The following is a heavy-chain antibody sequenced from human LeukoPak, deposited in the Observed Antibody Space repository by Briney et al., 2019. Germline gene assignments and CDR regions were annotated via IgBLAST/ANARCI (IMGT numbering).Heavy chain of an antibody. D-gene: IGHD1-1*01. CDR1: GFTFSSYG. V-gene: IGHV3-7*01. J-gene: IGHJ4*02. Sequence: PGGSLRLSCAASGFTFSSYGMHWVRQAPGKGLEWVASIKQDGSEKKYGDSVKGRFSVSRDNAENSLFLQMDSLRAEDTAFYYCVVTTRSRSFDYWGQGTLVTVSS. CDR3: VVTTRSRSFDY. CDR2: IKQDGSEK.